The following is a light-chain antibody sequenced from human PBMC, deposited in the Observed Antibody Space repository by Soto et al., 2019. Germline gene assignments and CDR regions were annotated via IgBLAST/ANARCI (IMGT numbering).Light chain of an antibody. CDR1: QSVSSSN. Sequence: EIVLTQSPGTLSLAPGDRATLYCRASQSVSSSNLAWYQQKRGQSPRLLIYGASSRATGIPDRFSGSGSGTDFTLTIRRLEPEDFAVYYCQQYGSSGTFGQGTKVDIK. J-gene: IGKJ1*01. CDR2: GAS. V-gene: IGKV3-20*01. CDR3: QQYGSSGT.